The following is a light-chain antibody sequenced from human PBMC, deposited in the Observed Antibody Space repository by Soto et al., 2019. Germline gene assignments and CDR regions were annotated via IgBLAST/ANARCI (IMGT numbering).Light chain of an antibody. J-gene: IGLJ2*01. CDR2: LDSDGSH. CDR3: QTWDTGIVI. V-gene: IGLV4-69*01. CDR1: SGHSSYA. Sequence: QPVLTQSPPASASLGASVKLTCTLSSGHSSYAIAWHQQQPEKGPRYLMKLDSDGSHSKGDGIPDRFSGSSSGAERYLTISTLQSEDEADYYCQTWDTGIVIFGGGTKVTVL.